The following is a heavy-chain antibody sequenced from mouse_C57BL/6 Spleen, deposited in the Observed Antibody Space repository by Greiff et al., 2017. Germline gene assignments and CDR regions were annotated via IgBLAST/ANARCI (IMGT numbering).Heavy chain of an antibody. J-gene: IGHJ2*01. CDR1: GYAFSSYW. Sequence: QVQLKQSGAELVKPGASVKISCKASGYAFSSYWMNWVKQRPGTGLEWIGQIYPGDGDTNYNGKFKGKATLTADKSSSTAYMQLSSLTSEDSAVYFCARGGYSNYACDYWGQGTTLTVSS. V-gene: IGHV1-80*01. CDR3: ARGGYSNYACDY. CDR2: IYPGDGDT. D-gene: IGHD2-5*01.